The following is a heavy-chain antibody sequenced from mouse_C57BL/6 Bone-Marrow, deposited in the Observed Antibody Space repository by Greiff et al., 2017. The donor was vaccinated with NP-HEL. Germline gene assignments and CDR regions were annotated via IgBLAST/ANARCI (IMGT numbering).Heavy chain of an antibody. V-gene: IGHV6-3*01. CDR1: GFTFSNYW. CDR3: TPSTDFDY. D-gene: IGHD2-1*01. CDR2: IRLKSDNYAT. J-gene: IGHJ2*01. Sequence: EVQLQESGGGLVQPGGSMKLSCVASGFTFSNYWMNWVRQSPEKGLEWVAQIRLKSDNYATHYAESVKGRFTISRDDSKSSVYLQMNNLRAEDTGIYYCTPSTDFDYWGQGTTLTVSS.